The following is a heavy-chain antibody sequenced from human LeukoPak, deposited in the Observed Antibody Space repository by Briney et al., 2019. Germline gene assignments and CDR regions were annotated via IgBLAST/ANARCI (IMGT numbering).Heavy chain of an antibody. CDR1: GFTFRTYS. V-gene: IGHV3-33*08. CDR3: ARGKTYDYVWGSYRFKAFDI. CDR2: IWYDGSNK. Sequence: PGRSLRLSCAASGFTFRTYSIHWVRQAPGKGLEWVAVIWYDGSNKYYADSVKGRFTISRDNSKNTLYLQMNSLRAEDTAVYYCARGKTYDYVWGSYRFKAFDIWGQGTMVTVSS. D-gene: IGHD3-16*02. J-gene: IGHJ3*02.